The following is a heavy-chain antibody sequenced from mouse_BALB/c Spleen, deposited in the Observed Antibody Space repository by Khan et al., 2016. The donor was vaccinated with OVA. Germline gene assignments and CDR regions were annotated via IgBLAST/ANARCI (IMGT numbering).Heavy chain of an antibody. CDR3: ARNLYAYDPWFVY. D-gene: IGHD2-2*01. Sequence: QVTLKVCGPGILQSSQTLSLTCSFSGFSLSTSGMGVSWLRQPSGKGLEWLAHIYWDDEKRYNPSLKSRLTISEDTSRTQVLLRITSVDTADTATYYCARNLYAYDPWFVYWGQGTLVTVSS. CDR1: GFSLSTSGMG. CDR2: IYWDDEK. J-gene: IGHJ3*01. V-gene: IGHV8-12*01.